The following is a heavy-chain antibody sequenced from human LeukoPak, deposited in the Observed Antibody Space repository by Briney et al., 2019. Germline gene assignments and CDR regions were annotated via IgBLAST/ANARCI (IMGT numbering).Heavy chain of an antibody. J-gene: IGHJ3*02. V-gene: IGHV4-30-4*01. Sequence: PSETLSLTCTVSGGSISSGDYYWSWIRQPPGKGLEWIGYIYYSGSTYYNPSLKSRVTISVDTSKNQFSLKLSSVTAADTAVYYCARSPLGSRNAFDIWGQGTMVTVSS. D-gene: IGHD1-26*01. CDR3: ARSPLGSRNAFDI. CDR2: IYYSGST. CDR1: GGSISSGDYY.